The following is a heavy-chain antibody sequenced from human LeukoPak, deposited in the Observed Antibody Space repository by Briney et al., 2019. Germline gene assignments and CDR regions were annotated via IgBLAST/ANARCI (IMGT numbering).Heavy chain of an antibody. CDR3: VRETESQRSFDY. CDR2: FSWDGGSK. J-gene: IGHJ4*02. CDR1: GFTFDDYT. D-gene: IGHD5-24*01. V-gene: IGHV3-43*01. Sequence: GGSLRLSCAASGFTFDDYTMHWVRQAPGKGLEWVSLFSWDGGSKYYADSVKGRFTISRGNSKKSLYLQMNSVRPEDTALYYCVRETESQRSFDYWGQGTLVTVS.